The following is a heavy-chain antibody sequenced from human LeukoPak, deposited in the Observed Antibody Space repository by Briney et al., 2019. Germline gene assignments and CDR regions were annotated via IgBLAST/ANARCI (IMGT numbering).Heavy chain of an antibody. D-gene: IGHD3-22*01. J-gene: IGHJ4*02. CDR3: TAVRPGTSGYSY. CDR1: GFTFSSAW. Sequence: GGSLRLSCAASGFTFSSAWMTWVRQAPGKGLEWVGRVRSKADGGTTDYAAPAKGRFTISRDDSKNTVLLQMNSLKTEDTAVYYCTAVRPGTSGYSYWGQGTLVTVSS. CDR2: VRSKADGGTT. V-gene: IGHV3-15*01.